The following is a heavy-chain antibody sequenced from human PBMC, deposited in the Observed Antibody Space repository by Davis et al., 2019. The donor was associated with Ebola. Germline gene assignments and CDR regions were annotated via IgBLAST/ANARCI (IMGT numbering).Heavy chain of an antibody. CDR3: AKSFLITGSHMSEFRGVDY. CDR1: GFIFSNYA. J-gene: IGHJ4*02. V-gene: IGHV3-23*01. D-gene: IGHD2-8*02. Sequence: GESLKISCAASGFIFSNYAMTWVRQAPGKGLEWVSSISAGGTAPYYADSVKGRFTISRDNSKNTLSLQMASLRADDTAVYYCAKSFLITGSHMSEFRGVDYWGQGTVVTVSS. CDR2: ISAGGTAP.